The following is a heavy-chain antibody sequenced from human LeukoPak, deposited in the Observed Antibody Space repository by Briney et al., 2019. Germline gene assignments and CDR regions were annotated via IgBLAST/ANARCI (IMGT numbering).Heavy chain of an antibody. CDR1: GFTFSSYE. D-gene: IGHD3-16*01. J-gene: IGHJ4*02. CDR3: ARTPMRGNY. CDR2: INTSGNTI. Sequence: GGSLRLSCAASGFTFSSYEMNWVCQAPGKGLEWLSYINTSGNTIYYADSVKGRFTISRDNAKNSLYLQMNSLRAEDTAVYYCARTPMRGNYWGQGTLVTVSS. V-gene: IGHV3-48*03.